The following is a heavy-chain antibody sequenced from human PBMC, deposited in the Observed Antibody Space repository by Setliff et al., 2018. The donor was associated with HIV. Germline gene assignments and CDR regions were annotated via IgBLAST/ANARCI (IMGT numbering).Heavy chain of an antibody. CDR2: ISSRGTTK. D-gene: IGHD3-10*01. J-gene: IGHJ1*01. CDR3: ATADGSGFFAY. CDR1: GFTFSNYY. V-gene: IGHV3-11*01. Sequence: PGGSLRLSCVASGFTFSNYYITWIRHTPEKGLEWLSYISSRGTTKHYTDSLKGRFIVSRDNAMNSSYLHLSSLRADDTAVYYCATADGSGFFAYWGQGTQVTVSS.